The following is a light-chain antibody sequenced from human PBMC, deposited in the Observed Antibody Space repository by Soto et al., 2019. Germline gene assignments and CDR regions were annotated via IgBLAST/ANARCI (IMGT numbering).Light chain of an antibody. Sequence: DIVMTQCPDSLAVSLGERATITCKSSKSILYSSNSKNYLAWYQQKPGQPPKLXXXWAFIREYGVPDRFSGSGSGTDFTLTISSLQAEDVAVYYCQQYYTTPSITFGQGTRLEIK. J-gene: IGKJ5*01. V-gene: IGKV4-1*01. CDR1: KSILYSSNSKNY. CDR3: QQYYTTPSIT. CDR2: WAF.